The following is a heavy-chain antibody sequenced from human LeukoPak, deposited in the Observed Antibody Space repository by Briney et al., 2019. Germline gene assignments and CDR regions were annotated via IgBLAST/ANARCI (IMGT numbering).Heavy chain of an antibody. V-gene: IGHV3-74*01. D-gene: IGHD2-21*02. J-gene: IGHJ4*02. CDR2: INTDGTST. CDR3: ARDYTYCGGDCYFDY. CDR1: GFTFSSYW. Sequence: GGSLRLSCAASGFTFSSYWTHWVRQAPGKGLVWVSRINTDGTSTTYADSVKGRFTISRDNAKNTLYLQMNSLRAEDTAVYYCARDYTYCGGDCYFDYWGQGTLVTVSS.